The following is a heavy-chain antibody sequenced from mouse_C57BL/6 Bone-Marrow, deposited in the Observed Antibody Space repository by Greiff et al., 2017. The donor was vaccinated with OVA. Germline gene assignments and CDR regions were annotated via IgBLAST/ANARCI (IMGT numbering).Heavy chain of an antibody. CDR1: GFTFTDYC. D-gene: IGHD1-1*01. J-gene: IGHJ2*01. Sequence: EVQLQQSGPVLGKPGPSVKISCKASGFTFTDYCMHWVKQSHGKSLEWIGLVYPYNGGTSYNQKFKGKATLTVDTSSSTAYMELYSLTSEDSAVYDCARENYCDCLSYFDYWGQGTTLTVSS. V-gene: IGHV1-36*01. CDR3: ARENYCDCLSYFDY. CDR2: VYPYNGGT.